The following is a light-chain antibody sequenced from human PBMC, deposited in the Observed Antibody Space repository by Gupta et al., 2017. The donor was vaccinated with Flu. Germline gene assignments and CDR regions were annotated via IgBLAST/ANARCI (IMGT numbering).Light chain of an antibody. V-gene: IGLV2-14*01. CDR3: SSYTGSVTV. Sequence: SALTQPASVSGSPGQSITISCTGTSSDIGGYNYVSWYQQHPGKAPKLMIYEVSYRPSGISDRFSGSKSGNTASLTISGLQAEDEADYYCSSYTGSVTVFGGGTKLTVL. CDR2: EVS. CDR1: SSDIGGYNY. J-gene: IGLJ3*02.